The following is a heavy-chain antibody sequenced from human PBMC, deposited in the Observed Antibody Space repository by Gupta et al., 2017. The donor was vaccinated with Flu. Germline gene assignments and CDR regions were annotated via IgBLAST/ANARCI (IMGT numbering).Heavy chain of an antibody. V-gene: IGHV3-21*04. CDR1: YT. CDR3: ARRAADYVERYDDFDI. D-gene: IGHD4-17*01. Sequence: YTMHWVRQAPGKGLEWVSSISGTSNKIPYSVALTCQFTISRDNDKNSFDLHMNGLSHAEKDGYFCARRAADYVERYDDFDIWGQGTLVTVSS. J-gene: IGHJ3*02. CDR2: ISGTSNKI.